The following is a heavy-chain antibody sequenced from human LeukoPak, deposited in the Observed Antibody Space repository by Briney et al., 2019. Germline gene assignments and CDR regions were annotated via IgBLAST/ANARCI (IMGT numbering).Heavy chain of an antibody. J-gene: IGHJ4*02. D-gene: IGHD1-26*01. CDR3: SRENGTFSPFGY. CDR1: GGSISSYY. V-gene: IGHV4-59*12. Sequence: SETLSLTCTVSGGSISSYYWSWIRQPPGKGLEWIGDIYYSGSTNYNPSLKSRVTVSLDKSKNHLSLSLTSVTAADTAVYYCSRENGTFSPFGYWGQGTLVTVPS. CDR2: IYYSGST.